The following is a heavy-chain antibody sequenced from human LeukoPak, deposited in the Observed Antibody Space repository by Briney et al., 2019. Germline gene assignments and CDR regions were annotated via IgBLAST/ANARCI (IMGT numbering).Heavy chain of an antibody. CDR2: IYYSGST. CDR1: GGSISSYY. V-gene: IGHV4-59*01. Sequence: PSETLSLTCTVSGGSISSYYWSWIRQPPGKGLEWIGYIYYSGSTNYNPSYKSRVTISVDTSKNQFSLKRSSVTAADTAVYYCAREFVDTAMGASYSYYYYGMDVWGQGTTVTVSS. D-gene: IGHD5-18*01. J-gene: IGHJ6*02. CDR3: AREFVDTAMGASYSYYYYGMDV.